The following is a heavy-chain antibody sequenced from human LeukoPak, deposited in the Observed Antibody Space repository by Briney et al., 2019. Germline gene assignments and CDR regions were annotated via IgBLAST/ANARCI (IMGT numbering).Heavy chain of an antibody. Sequence: PGGSLRLSCAASGFTFSSYGMHWVRQAPGKGLEWVAFIRYDGSNKYYADSVKGRFTISRDNSKNTLYLQMNSLRAEDTAVYYCAKEEGIFRYYFDYWGQGTLVTVSS. V-gene: IGHV3-30*02. J-gene: IGHJ4*02. CDR1: GFTFSSYG. D-gene: IGHD3-3*01. CDR2: IRYDGSNK. CDR3: AKEEGIFRYYFDY.